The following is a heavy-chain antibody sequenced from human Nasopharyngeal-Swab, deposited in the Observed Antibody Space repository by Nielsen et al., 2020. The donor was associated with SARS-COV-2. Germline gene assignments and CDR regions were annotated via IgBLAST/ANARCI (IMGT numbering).Heavy chain of an antibody. CDR1: GFTFDDYA. Sequence: SLKISCAASGFTFDDYAMHWVRQAPGEGLEWVSGISWNSGSIGYADSVKGRFTISRDNAKNSLYLQMNSLRAEDTALYYCAKGQSSAAKNSPFDYWGQGTLVTVSS. V-gene: IGHV3-9*01. CDR3: AKGQSSAAKNSPFDY. D-gene: IGHD6-13*01. J-gene: IGHJ4*02. CDR2: ISWNSGSI.